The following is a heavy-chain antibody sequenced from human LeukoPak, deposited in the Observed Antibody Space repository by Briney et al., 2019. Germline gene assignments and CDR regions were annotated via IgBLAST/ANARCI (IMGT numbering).Heavy chain of an antibody. J-gene: IGHJ6*02. D-gene: IGHD2-15*01. V-gene: IGHV4-59*01. Sequence: SETLSLTCTVSGGSISSYYWSWIRQPPGKGLEWIGYIYYSGGTNYNPSLKSRVTISVDTSKNQFSLKLSSVTAADTAVYYCARDNLVRYCSGGSCGGYYYYGMDVWGQGTTVTVSS. CDR3: ARDNLVRYCSGGSCGGYYYYGMDV. CDR2: IYYSGGT. CDR1: GGSISSYY.